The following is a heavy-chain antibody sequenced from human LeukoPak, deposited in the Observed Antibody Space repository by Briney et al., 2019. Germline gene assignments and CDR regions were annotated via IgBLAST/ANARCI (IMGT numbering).Heavy chain of an antibody. D-gene: IGHD6-19*01. CDR2: INHSGST. Sequence: SETLSLTCTVSGGSISSGDYYWSWIRQPPGKGLEWIGEINHSGSTNYNPSLKSRVTISVDTSKNQFSLKLSSVTAADTAVYYCARDPSSGWYYRRYNWFDPWGQGTLVTVSS. CDR1: GGSISSGDYY. V-gene: IGHV4-39*07. CDR3: ARDPSSGWYYRRYNWFDP. J-gene: IGHJ5*02.